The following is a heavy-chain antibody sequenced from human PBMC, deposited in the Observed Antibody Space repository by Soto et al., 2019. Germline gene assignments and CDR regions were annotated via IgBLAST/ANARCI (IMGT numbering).Heavy chain of an antibody. V-gene: IGHV5-51*07. CDR3: ARYSRSSEYDYHGMDV. D-gene: IGHD6-6*01. J-gene: IGHJ6*02. CDR2: IYPGDSDT. Sequence: GESLKILCKGSGYSFTSYGGGWMQKMDGKGLEWMGIIYPGDSDTRYSPSFQGHVTISADKSISTAYLQWSSLKASDTAMYYCARYSRSSEYDYHGMDVWGQGTTVTVSS. CDR1: GYSFTSYG.